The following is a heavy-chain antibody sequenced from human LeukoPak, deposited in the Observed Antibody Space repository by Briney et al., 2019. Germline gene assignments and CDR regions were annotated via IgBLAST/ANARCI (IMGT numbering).Heavy chain of an antibody. Sequence: ASVKVSFKASGYTFTSYYLHWVRQAPGQGLEWMGWINPNRGGTNYAQKFQGRVTITRDPSISTAYMEMSRLRSDDTAVYYCARVWYYGSGSFSQSPNLYYFDYWGQGTLVTVSS. CDR2: INPNRGGT. CDR3: ARVWYYGSGSFSQSPNLYYFDY. J-gene: IGHJ4*02. CDR1: GYTFTSYY. V-gene: IGHV1-2*02. D-gene: IGHD3-10*01.